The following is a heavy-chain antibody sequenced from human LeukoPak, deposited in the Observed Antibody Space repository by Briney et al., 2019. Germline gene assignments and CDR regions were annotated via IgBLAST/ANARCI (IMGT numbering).Heavy chain of an antibody. J-gene: IGHJ4*02. D-gene: IGHD3-9*01. CDR3: AYFDLDY. CDR2: IWYDGSQK. Sequence: GGSLGLSCEVSGFSFSDYGMHWVRQAPGKGLERVAVIWYDGSQKYYADSVKGRFSISRDNSKNTLYLQMNSPRVEDTAVYYCAYFDLDYWGQGTLVTVSS. CDR1: GFSFSDYG. V-gene: IGHV3-33*01.